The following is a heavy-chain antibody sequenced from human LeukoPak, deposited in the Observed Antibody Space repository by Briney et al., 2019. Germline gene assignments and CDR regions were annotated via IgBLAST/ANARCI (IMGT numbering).Heavy chain of an antibody. J-gene: IGHJ4*02. V-gene: IGHV3-48*04. CDR3: ARDHNYAFDN. CDR2: IGISSGNT. Sequence: GGSLRLTCTASGFPFSDYSMNWVRQAPGKGLEWISYIGISSGNTKYADSVKGRFTISADNARNSLYLQMNSLRVEDTAVYYCARDHNYAFDNWGQGTLVSVSS. CDR1: GFPFSDYS. D-gene: IGHD1-1*01.